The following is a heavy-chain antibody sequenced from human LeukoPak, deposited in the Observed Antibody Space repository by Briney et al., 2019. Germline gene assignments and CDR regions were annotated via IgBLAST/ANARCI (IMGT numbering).Heavy chain of an antibody. CDR3: ARDRPGGSGYTLDAFDI. CDR1: GFTVSSNY. V-gene: IGHV3-66*01. Sequence: GGSLRLSCAASGFTVSSNYMSWVRQAPGKGLEWVSVIYSVGSTYYADSVKGRFTISRDNSKNTLYLQMNSLRAEDTAVYYCARDRPGGSGYTLDAFDIWGQGTMVTVSS. J-gene: IGHJ3*02. CDR2: IYSVGST. D-gene: IGHD5-12*01.